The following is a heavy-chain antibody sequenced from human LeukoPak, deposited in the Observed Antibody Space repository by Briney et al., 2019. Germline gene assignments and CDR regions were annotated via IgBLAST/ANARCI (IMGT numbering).Heavy chain of an antibody. CDR3: ASGGEPNYYYGMDV. V-gene: IGHV1-18*01. CDR1: GYTFTSYG. D-gene: IGHD2-21*01. Sequence: HVASVKVSCKASGYTFTSYGISWVRQAPGQGLEWMGWISAYNGNTNYAQKPQGRVTMTTDTSTSTAYMELRSLRSEDTAVYYCASGGEPNYYYGMDVWGQGTTVTVSS. CDR2: ISAYNGNT. J-gene: IGHJ6*02.